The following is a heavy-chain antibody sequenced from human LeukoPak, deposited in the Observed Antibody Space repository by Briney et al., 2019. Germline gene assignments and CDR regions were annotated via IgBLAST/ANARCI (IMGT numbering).Heavy chain of an antibody. D-gene: IGHD5-12*01. Sequence: PGGSLRPSCAASGFTFSSYWMHWVRQAPGKGLVWVSRINSDGSSTSYADSVKGRFTISRDNAKNTLYLQMNSLRAEDTAVYYCARGGGYSGYGYWGQGTLVTVSS. CDR2: INSDGSST. V-gene: IGHV3-74*01. CDR1: GFTFSSYW. J-gene: IGHJ4*02. CDR3: ARGGGYSGYGY.